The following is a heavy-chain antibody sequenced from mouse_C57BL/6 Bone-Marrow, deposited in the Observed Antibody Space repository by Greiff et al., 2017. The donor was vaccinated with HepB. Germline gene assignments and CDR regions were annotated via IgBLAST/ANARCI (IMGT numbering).Heavy chain of an antibody. CDR3: ARSLYYGSYFDY. Sequence: EVKLVESGGGLVQPGGSLSLSCAASGFTFTDYYMSWVRQPPGKALEWLGFIRNKANGYTTEYSASVKGRFTISRDNSQSILYLQMNALRAEDSATYYCARSLYYGSYFDYWGQGTTLTVSS. CDR1: GFTFTDYY. CDR2: IRNKANGYTT. J-gene: IGHJ2*01. D-gene: IGHD1-2*01. V-gene: IGHV7-3*01.